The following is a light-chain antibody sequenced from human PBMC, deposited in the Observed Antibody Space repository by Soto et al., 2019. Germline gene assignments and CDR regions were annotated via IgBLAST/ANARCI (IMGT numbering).Light chain of an antibody. CDR3: QQYGSSGT. J-gene: IGKJ1*01. CDR1: QSVGTN. V-gene: IGKV3-15*01. CDR2: RAS. Sequence: LMTQSPATLSVSPGERATLSCRASQSVGTNVAWYQQKPGQAPRLLIYRASTRVTAFPARFSGSGSGTDFTLTISRLEPEDFAVYYCQQYGSSGTFGQGTKVDIK.